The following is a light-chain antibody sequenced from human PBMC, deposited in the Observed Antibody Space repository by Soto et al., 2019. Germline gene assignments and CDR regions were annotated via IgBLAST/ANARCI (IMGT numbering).Light chain of an antibody. CDR3: HQYATSPWP. J-gene: IGKJ1*01. CDR1: QIISSNY. Sequence: EIVLTQSPGTLSLSPGERATLSCRASQIISSNYLAWFQQKPGQAPRLLIYGASSRATGIPDRFSGSGSGTDFTLTISRLEPEDFAVYYCHQYATSPWPFGQGTKVEIK. CDR2: GAS. V-gene: IGKV3-20*01.